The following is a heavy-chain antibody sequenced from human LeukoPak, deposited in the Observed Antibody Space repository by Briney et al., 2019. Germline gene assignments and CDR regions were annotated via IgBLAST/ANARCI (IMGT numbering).Heavy chain of an antibody. Sequence: SVKVSCKASGGTFSSYAISWVRQAPGQGLEWMGRIIPILGIANYAQKFQGRVTITADKSTSTAYTELSSLRSEDTAVYYCARDLGRAIAAAGTRNWFDPWGQGTLVTVSS. V-gene: IGHV1-69*04. CDR1: GGTFSSYA. CDR2: IIPILGIA. J-gene: IGHJ5*02. CDR3: ARDLGRAIAAAGTRNWFDP. D-gene: IGHD6-13*01.